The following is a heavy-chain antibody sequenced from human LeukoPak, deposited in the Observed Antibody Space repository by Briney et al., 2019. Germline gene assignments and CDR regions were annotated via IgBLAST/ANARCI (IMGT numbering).Heavy chain of an antibody. Sequence: PGGSLRLSCAASGFTFSSYAMNWVRQAPGKGLEGVSISGSGGDTYYADSVKGRFTISRDNSKNTLYLQMNSLRAEDTTVYYCAKARGATYGTYYFDYWGQGTLVTVSS. J-gene: IGHJ4*02. V-gene: IGHV3-23*01. CDR3: AKARGATYGTYYFDY. CDR1: GFTFSSYA. CDR2: ISGSGGDT. D-gene: IGHD4/OR15-4a*01.